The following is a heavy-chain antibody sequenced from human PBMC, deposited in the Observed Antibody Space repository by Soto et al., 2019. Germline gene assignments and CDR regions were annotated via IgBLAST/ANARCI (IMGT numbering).Heavy chain of an antibody. CDR2: ISHSGST. CDR1: GGSTSSGGYS. J-gene: IGHJ4*02. Sequence: QLQLQESGSGLVKPSQTLSLTCAVSGGSTSSGGYSWSWLRQPPGKGLEWIGYISHSGSTYYNPSHQSRDTISVDTSKNQFSLRLSSVTAADTAVYYCARGGLLPDYWGQGTLVTVSS. V-gene: IGHV4-30-2*01. D-gene: IGHD6-19*01. CDR3: ARGGLLPDY.